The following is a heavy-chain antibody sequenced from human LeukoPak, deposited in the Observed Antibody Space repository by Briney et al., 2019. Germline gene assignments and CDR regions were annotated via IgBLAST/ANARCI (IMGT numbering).Heavy chain of an antibody. CDR2: IYYSGNT. J-gene: IGHJ5*02. CDR3: ASAYYDILTGYSSWFDP. CDR1: GGSISSSSYY. V-gene: IGHV4-39*01. D-gene: IGHD3-9*01. Sequence: NPSETLSLTCTVSGGSISSSSYYWGWIRQPPGKGLEWIGSIYYSGNTYYNPSLKSRVTISVDTSKNQFSLKLSSVTAADTAVYCCASAYYDILTGYSSWFDPWGQGTLVTVSS.